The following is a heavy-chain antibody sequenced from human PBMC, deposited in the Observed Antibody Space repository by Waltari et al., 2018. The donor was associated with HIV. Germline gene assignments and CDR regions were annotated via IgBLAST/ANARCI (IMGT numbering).Heavy chain of an antibody. D-gene: IGHD3-16*01. Sequence: EVQLVQSGAEVKKSGESLKISCQGSGYSFTNYWVGWVSQMPGKGLGWMGIVYPADSDTRYSPSFQGKVTISADKSISTAYLQWSSLEASDSAIYYCVRQFGDQWGQGSLVTVSS. V-gene: IGHV5-51*01. CDR1: GYSFTNYW. CDR2: VYPADSDT. CDR3: VRQFGDQ. J-gene: IGHJ4*02.